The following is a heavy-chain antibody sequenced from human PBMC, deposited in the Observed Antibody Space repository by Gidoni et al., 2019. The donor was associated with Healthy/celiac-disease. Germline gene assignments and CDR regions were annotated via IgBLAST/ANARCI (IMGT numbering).Heavy chain of an antibody. CDR1: GGSISTRSYY. J-gene: IGHJ6*02. Sequence: QLQLQESGPGLVKPSETLSLTCTVSGGSISTRSYYWGWIRQPPGKGLEWIGSIYYSGSTYYIPSLKSRVTISVDTSKNQFSLKLSSVTAADTAVYYCARERHDYYGSGSYYTHYYGMDVWGQGTTVTVSS. D-gene: IGHD3-10*01. CDR3: ARERHDYYGSGSYYTHYYGMDV. V-gene: IGHV4-39*02. CDR2: IYYSGST.